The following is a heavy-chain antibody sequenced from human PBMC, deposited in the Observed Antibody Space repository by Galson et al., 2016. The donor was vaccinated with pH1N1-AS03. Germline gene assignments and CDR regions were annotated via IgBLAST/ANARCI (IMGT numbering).Heavy chain of an antibody. CDR3: ARDPRGPCTSATCPTTYYFGMDV. D-gene: IGHD2-2*01. V-gene: IGHV1-2*04. CDR1: GYIFTGFY. J-gene: IGHJ6*02. Sequence: SVKVTCKASGYIFTGFYVHWVRQAPGQGLEWMGWINTDSGVTNYAQRFEAWVTMTRDTSVSTAYMELYGLKSDDTAVYYCARDPRGPCTSATCPTTYYFGMDVWGQGTTVIVSS. CDR2: INTDSGVT.